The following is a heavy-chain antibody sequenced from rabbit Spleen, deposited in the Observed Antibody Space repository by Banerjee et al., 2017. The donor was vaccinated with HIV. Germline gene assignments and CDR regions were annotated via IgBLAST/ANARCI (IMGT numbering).Heavy chain of an antibody. CDR3: GRHVAAIDL. V-gene: IGHV1S40*01. Sequence: QSLEESGGDLVKPGASLTLTCTASGFDFSNYYYIYWVRQAPGKGLEWIGRINTGGGATYYASWAKGRYTISKTSTTVTLQMTSLTAADTATYFCGRHVAAIDLWGQGTLVTVS. J-gene: IGHJ4*01. CDR2: INTGGGAT. D-gene: IGHD3-1*01. CDR1: GFDFSNYYY.